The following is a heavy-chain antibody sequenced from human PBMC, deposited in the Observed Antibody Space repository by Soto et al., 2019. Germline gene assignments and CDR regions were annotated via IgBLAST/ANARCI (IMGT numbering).Heavy chain of an antibody. Sequence: SETLSLTCAVSGGSISGSNWWSWVRQPPGKGLEWIGEIYHSGSTNYNPSLKSRVTISVDKSKNQFSLKLSSVTAADTAVYYCARGHVLLWFGETYYFDYWGQGTLVTVSS. V-gene: IGHV4-4*02. CDR3: ARGHVLLWFGETYYFDY. D-gene: IGHD3-10*01. CDR1: GGSISGSNW. CDR2: IYHSGST. J-gene: IGHJ4*02.